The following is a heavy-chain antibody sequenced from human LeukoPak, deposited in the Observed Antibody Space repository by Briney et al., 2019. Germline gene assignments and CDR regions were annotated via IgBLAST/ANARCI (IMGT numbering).Heavy chain of an antibody. CDR2: ISYDGSNK. Sequence: GGSLRLSCTASGFTFGDYAMSWVRQAPGKGLEWVAVISYDGSNKYYADSVKGRFTISRDNSKNTLYLQMNSLRAEDTAVYYCARESSHYYYMDVWGKGTTVTVSS. J-gene: IGHJ6*03. CDR3: ARESSHYYYMDV. CDR1: GFTFGDYA. V-gene: IGHV3-30*04.